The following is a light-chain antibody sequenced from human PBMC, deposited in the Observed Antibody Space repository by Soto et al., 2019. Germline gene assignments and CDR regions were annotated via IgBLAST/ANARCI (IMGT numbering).Light chain of an antibody. CDR3: QQYNSYSWT. CDR2: DAS. V-gene: IGKV1-5*01. J-gene: IGKJ1*01. CDR1: QSISSW. Sequence: DIQMTQSPSTLSASVGASFTITCRASQSISSWLAWYQQKPGKATKLLIYDASSLESGVPSRFSGSGSGTEFTLTISSLQPDDFATYYCQQYNSYSWTVGQGTKVDIK.